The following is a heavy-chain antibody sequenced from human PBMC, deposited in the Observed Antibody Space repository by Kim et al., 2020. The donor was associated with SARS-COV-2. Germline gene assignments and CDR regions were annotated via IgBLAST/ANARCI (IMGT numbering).Heavy chain of an antibody. Sequence: YAPKFQGSVTITADKSTSTAYLELSSLRSEDTAVYYCASYYDSSSYYFDYWGQGTLVTVSS. CDR3: ASYYDSSSYYFDY. V-gene: IGHV1-69*02. D-gene: IGHD3-22*01. J-gene: IGHJ4*02.